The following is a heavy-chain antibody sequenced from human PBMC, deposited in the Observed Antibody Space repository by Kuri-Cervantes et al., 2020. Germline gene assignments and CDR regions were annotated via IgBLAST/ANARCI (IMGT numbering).Heavy chain of an antibody. CDR3: ARVIASNSPFDP. CDR2: ISSSGGTI. CDR1: GFTFSDYY. V-gene: IGHV3-11*04. Sequence: GGSLRLSCAASGFTFSDYYMSWIRQAPGKGLEWVSYISSSGGTIYYADSVKGRFTISRDNAKNSLYLQMNSLRAEDTAVYYRARVIASNSPFDPWGQGTLVTVSS. J-gene: IGHJ5*02. D-gene: IGHD3-22*01.